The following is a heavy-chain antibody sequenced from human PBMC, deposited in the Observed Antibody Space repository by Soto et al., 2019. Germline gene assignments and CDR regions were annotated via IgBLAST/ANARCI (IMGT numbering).Heavy chain of an antibody. V-gene: IGHV1-69*02. D-gene: IGHD5-12*01. CDR1: GGTFSNST. J-gene: IGHJ4*02. CDR2: LIPILGLA. CDR3: ARFKLGDDY. Sequence: QVQLVQSGAEVRKPGSSVKVSCQASGGTFSNSTVTWVRQAPGQGLEWMGRLIPILGLANYAQKFRGRLTITADKSTTTAYMELRSLRSEETAIYYCARFKLGDDYWGQGTLVTVSS.